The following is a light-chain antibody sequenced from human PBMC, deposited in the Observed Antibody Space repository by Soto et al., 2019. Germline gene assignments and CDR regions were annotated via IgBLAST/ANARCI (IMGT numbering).Light chain of an antibody. J-gene: IGKJ3*01. V-gene: IGKV1D-12*01. CDR2: AAS. CDR1: LGIGNL. CDR3: QQANGSPFT. Sequence: DIQMTQSPSSVSASVGDRVTITCRASLGIGNLLAWYQQKPGKAPKLLISAASSLQSGVPSRFSGSGSGTDFTLTISSLQPEDFATYYCQQANGSPFTFGPGTKVDIK.